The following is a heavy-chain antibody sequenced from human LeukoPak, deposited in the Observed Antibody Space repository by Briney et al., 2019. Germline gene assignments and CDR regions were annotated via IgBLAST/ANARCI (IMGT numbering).Heavy chain of an antibody. CDR1: GYTFTSYG. J-gene: IGHJ4*02. CDR3: ARDSIAAAGSQSIFDY. D-gene: IGHD6-13*01. V-gene: IGHV1-18*01. Sequence: GASVKVSCKASGYTFTSYGISWVRQAPGQGLEWMGWISAYNGNADYAQKLQGRVTMTTDTSTSTAYMELRSLRSDDTAVYYCARDSIAAAGSQSIFDYWGQGTLVTVSS. CDR2: ISAYNGNA.